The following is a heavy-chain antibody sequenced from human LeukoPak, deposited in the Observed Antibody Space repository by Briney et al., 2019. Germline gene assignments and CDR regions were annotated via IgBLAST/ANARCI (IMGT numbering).Heavy chain of an antibody. CDR3: ATFRSSLWGFDY. J-gene: IGHJ4*02. D-gene: IGHD1-26*01. CDR2: MNPNSGNT. Sequence: ASVKVSCKASGYTFTSYDINWVRQATGQGLEWMGWMNPNSGNTGYAQKFQGRVTMTRNTSISTAYMELSSLRSEDTAVYYCATFRSSLWGFDYWGQGTLVTVSS. CDR1: GYTFTSYD. V-gene: IGHV1-8*01.